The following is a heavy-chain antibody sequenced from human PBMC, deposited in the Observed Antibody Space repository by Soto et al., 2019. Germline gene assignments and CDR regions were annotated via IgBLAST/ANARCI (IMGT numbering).Heavy chain of an antibody. J-gene: IGHJ6*02. CDR2: INHSGST. CDR3: ARGVGAASRRGVGNHYYYYYGMDV. Sequence: SETLSLTCAVYGGSFSGYYWSWIRQPPGKGLEWIGEINHSGSTNYNPSLKSRVTISVDTSKNQFSLKLSSVTAADTAVYYCARGVGAASRRGVGNHYYYYYGMDVWGQGTTVTVSS. V-gene: IGHV4-34*01. CDR1: GGSFSGYY. D-gene: IGHD1-26*01.